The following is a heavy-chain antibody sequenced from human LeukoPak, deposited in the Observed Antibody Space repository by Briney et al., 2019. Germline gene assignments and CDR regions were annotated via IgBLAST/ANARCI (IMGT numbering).Heavy chain of an antibody. CDR3: ARDGQGGS. CDR2: IYTSGTT. CDR1: GGSISSGSYY. J-gene: IGHJ5*02. V-gene: IGHV4-61*02. Sequence: PSETLSPTCTVSGGSISSGSYYWSWIRQPAGKGLEWIGRIYTSGTTNYNPSLKSRVTISVDTSKNQFSLKLSSVTAADTAVYYCARDGQGGSWGQGTLVTVSS.